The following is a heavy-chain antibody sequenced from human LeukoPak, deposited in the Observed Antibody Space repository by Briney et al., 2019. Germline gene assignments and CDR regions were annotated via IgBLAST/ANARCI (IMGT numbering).Heavy chain of an antibody. V-gene: IGHV6-1*01. CDR1: GDSVSSNSAA. Sequence: SQTLSLTCAISGDSVSSNSAAWGWIRQSPXRGLEWLGRTYYRSKWYYDYAVSVKSRITINPDTSKNQFSLQLNSVTPEDTAMYYCARMYNISWYYYFGDWGQGTLVTVSS. CDR3: ARMYNISWYYYFGD. D-gene: IGHD6-13*01. CDR2: TYYRSKWYY. J-gene: IGHJ4*02.